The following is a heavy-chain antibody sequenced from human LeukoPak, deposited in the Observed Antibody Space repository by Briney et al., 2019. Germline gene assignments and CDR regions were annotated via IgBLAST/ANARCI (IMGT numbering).Heavy chain of an antibody. Sequence: GGSLRLSCAVSGFIFSSYSMNWVRQAPGKGLEWVSSISTSSIYIYYADSVKGRFTISRDNSKNTLYLQMNSLRAGDTAIYYCAKDRRLASFDYGGQGTLVTVSS. V-gene: IGHV3-21*04. CDR3: AKDRRLASFDY. CDR1: GFIFSSYS. J-gene: IGHJ4*02. D-gene: IGHD6-25*01. CDR2: ISTSSIYI.